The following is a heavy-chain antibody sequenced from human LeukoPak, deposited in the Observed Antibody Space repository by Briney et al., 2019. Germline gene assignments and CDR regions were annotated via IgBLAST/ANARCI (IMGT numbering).Heavy chain of an antibody. D-gene: IGHD5-18*01. CDR1: GFTFSSYA. V-gene: IGHV3-23*01. J-gene: IGHJ6*03. Sequence: PGGSLRLSCAASGFTFSSYAMSWVRQAPGKGLEWVSAISGSGGSTYYADSVKGRFTISRDNSKNTLYLQMNSLRAEDTAVYYCAKDILDTAMVTFHYYYYYMDVWGKGTTVTVSS. CDR2: ISGSGGST. CDR3: AKDILDTAMVTFHYYYYYMDV.